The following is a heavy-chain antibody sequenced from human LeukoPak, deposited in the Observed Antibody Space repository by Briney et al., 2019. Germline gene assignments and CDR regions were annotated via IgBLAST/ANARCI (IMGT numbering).Heavy chain of an antibody. CDR1: GYSFTNYW. CDR3: ARKRGTTVTTSWFDP. D-gene: IGHD4-11*01. Sequence: GESLQISCQASGYSFTNYWIGWVRPQPGEGLEWMGIIYPGDSKTTYNASFEGPVTISPDKSLNTSYLSLQASDTAIYYCARKRGTTVTTSWFDPGGQGTLVTVDS. J-gene: IGHJ5*02. CDR2: IYPGDSKT. V-gene: IGHV5-51*01.